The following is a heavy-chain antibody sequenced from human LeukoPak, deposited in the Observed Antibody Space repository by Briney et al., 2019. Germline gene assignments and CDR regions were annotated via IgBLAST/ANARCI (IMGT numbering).Heavy chain of an antibody. CDR3: ARDERYSSSRSPLDY. CDR2: IIPILGIA. J-gene: IGHJ4*02. Sequence: ASVKVSCKASGGTFSSYAISWVRQAPGQGPEWMGRIIPILGIANYAQKFQGRVTITADKSTSTAYMELSSLRSEDTAVYYCARDERYSSSRSPLDYWGQGTLVTVSS. D-gene: IGHD6-13*01. V-gene: IGHV1-69*04. CDR1: GGTFSSYA.